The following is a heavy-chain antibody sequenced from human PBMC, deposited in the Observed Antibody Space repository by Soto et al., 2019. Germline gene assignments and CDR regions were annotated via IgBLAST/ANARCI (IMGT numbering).Heavy chain of an antibody. CDR3: ARDKITGLFDC. CDR2: INHTGST. CDR1: GGSISSYY. V-gene: IGHV4-34*01. J-gene: IGHJ4*02. Sequence: PSETLSLTCTVSGGSISSYYWSWIRQPPGKGLEWIGEINHTGSTNYNPSLKSRVTISVDTSKNQFSLKLTSVTAADTAVYYCARDKITGLFDCWGQGTLVTVSS. D-gene: IGHD2-8*02.